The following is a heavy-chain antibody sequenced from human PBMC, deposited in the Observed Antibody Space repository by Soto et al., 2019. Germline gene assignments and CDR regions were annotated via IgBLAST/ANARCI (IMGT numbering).Heavy chain of an antibody. D-gene: IGHD3-3*02. CDR3: VKDIGLTLKHFKFHS. CDR2: LGWNSESI. J-gene: IGHJ5*01. V-gene: IGHV3-9*01. CDR1: GFTFEDYG. Sequence: PGGSLRLSCAASGFTFEDYGMHWVRQPPGKGLEWVSGLGWNSESIGYADSVRGRFTISRDNAKNSLYLHMNSLRPEDTAFYYCVKDIGLTLKHFKFHSWRQGTLVTVSS.